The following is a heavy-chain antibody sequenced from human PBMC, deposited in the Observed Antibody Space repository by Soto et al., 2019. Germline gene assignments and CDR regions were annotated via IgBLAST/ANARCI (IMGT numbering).Heavy chain of an antibody. Sequence: QVQLQESGPGLVKPSQTLSLTCTVSGGSISSGGYFWSWIRQPPGKGLEWIGNIFYSGTTYYNPSPNSRVTISVDTSKNQFSLKLSSVTAADTAVYFCARGVLYWGQGTLVTVSS. CDR1: GGSISSGGYF. D-gene: IGHD1-1*01. J-gene: IGHJ4*02. CDR2: IFYSGTT. V-gene: IGHV4-31*03. CDR3: ARGVLY.